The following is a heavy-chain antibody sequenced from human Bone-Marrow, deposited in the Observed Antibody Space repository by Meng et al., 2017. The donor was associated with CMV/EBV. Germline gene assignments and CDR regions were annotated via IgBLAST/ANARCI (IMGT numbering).Heavy chain of an antibody. CDR2: IYYSGNT. CDR3: ARVGTVTGSLCFEL. D-gene: IGHD1-20*01. CDR1: GGSISSYY. Sequence: GSLRLSCTVSGGSISSYYWSWIRQPPGKGLEWIGYIYYSGNTNYNPSLKSRVTISVDTSKNQFSLKLSSVTAADTAVYYCARVGTVTGSLCFELWGRGTLVTVSS. J-gene: IGHJ2*01. V-gene: IGHV4-59*01.